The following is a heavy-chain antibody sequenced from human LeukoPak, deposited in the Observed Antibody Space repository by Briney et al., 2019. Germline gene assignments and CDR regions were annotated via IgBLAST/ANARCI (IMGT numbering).Heavy chain of an antibody. CDR1: GYTFTSYG. D-gene: IGHD3-3*01. CDR2: ISAYNGNT. J-gene: IGHJ5*02. V-gene: IGHV1-18*01. Sequence: ASVKVSCKSSGYTFTSYGISWVRHAPGQGLEWRGWISAYNGNTNYAQKLQGRVTMTTDTSTSTAYMELRSLRSDDTAVYYCARAHYDFWSRHPRYNRFVPWGQGTLVTDSS. CDR3: ARAHYDFWSRHPRYNRFVP.